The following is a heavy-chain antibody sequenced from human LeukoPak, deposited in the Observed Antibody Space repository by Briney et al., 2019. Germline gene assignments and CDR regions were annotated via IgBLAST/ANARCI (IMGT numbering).Heavy chain of an antibody. CDR2: INPNSGGT. J-gene: IGHJ4*02. CDR3: ARASYYYDSRGYPGYYFDC. CDR1: GYTFTDFY. D-gene: IGHD3-22*01. Sequence: GASVKVSCKASGYTFTDFYMHWVRQAPGQGLEWMGWINPNSGGTNYAQKFQGRVTMTRDTSISTAYVELSRLRSDDTAVYYCARASYYYDSRGYPGYYFDCWGPGTLVTVSS. V-gene: IGHV1-2*02.